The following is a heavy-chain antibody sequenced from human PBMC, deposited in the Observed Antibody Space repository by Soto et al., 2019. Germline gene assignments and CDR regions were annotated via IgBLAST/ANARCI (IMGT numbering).Heavy chain of an antibody. V-gene: IGHV1-18*04. J-gene: IGHJ4*02. D-gene: IGHD6-19*01. Sequence: QVQLVQSGAEVKKPGASVKVSCKASGYTFTSYGITWVRQAPGQGLEWMGWISAYNGNTNYAQKLQRRVTMTTDTSTSTAYMDLRSLRSDDTAVYYCAMTSSGWENFDYWGQGTLVTVSS. CDR2: ISAYNGNT. CDR1: GYTFTSYG. CDR3: AMTSSGWENFDY.